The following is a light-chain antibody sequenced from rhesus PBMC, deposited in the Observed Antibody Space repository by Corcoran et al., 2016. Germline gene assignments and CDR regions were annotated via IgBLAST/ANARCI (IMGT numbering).Light chain of an antibody. CDR3: QQYNNWNT. CDR1: PRVGSN. CDR2: EAS. J-gene: IGKJ1*01. V-gene: IGKV3-42*02. Sequence: ETVVTQSPATLSLSPGERATLSCRASPRVGSNLACDQQKPGQAPKSLTHEASTRATGIPDRFSVSGSGTEFTLTISSLDPDDVGVYYCQQYNNWNTFGQGTKVEIK.